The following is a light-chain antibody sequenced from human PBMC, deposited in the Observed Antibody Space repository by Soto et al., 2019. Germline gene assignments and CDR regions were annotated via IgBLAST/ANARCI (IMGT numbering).Light chain of an antibody. CDR3: CAYAATYTYV. V-gene: IGLV2-23*02. Sequence: QSALTQPASVSGSPGQSITISCTGTSSDVGGYNTVSWYQQHPGKAPKLMIYEFSNRPSGVSNRFSGSKFGNTASLTISGLQAEDEAEYYCCAYAATYTYVFGTGTKLTVL. CDR2: EFS. CDR1: SSDVGGYNT. J-gene: IGLJ1*01.